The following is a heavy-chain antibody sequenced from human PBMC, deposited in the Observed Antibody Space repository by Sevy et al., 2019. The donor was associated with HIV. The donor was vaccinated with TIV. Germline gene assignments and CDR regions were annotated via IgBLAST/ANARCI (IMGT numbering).Heavy chain of an antibody. J-gene: IGHJ4*02. D-gene: IGHD6-19*01. V-gene: IGHV4-39*01. CDR1: GASISSSGYY. CDR3: AGPILTYNSGWSYYDY. Sequence: SETLSLTCTVSGASISSSGYYWGLIRQPPGKGLESIASIRYSGETFYNPSLKSRVTISADTSKNQFSLQLSSVTAADTAIYFCAGPILTYNSGWSYYDYWGQGTVVTVSS. CDR2: IRYSGET.